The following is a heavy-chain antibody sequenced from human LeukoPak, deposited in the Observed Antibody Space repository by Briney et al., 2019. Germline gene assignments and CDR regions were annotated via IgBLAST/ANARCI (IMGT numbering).Heavy chain of an antibody. CDR2: IYTSGST. CDR1: GGSISSGSYY. Sequence: SETLSLTCAVYGGSISSGSYYWSWIRQPAGKGLEWIGRIYTSGSTNYNPSLKSRVTITVDTSKNQFSLKLSSVTAADTAVYYCASGVVVPAALSPYYYYYMDVWGKGTTVTVSS. CDR3: ASGVVVPAALSPYYYYYMDV. V-gene: IGHV4-61*02. J-gene: IGHJ6*03. D-gene: IGHD2-2*01.